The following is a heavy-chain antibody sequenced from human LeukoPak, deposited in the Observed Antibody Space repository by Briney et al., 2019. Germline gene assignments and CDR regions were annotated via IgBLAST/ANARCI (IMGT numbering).Heavy chain of an antibody. CDR3: ARDESGIAARQTYY. V-gene: IGHV3-30-3*01. CDR1: GFTFSSYA. J-gene: IGHJ4*02. D-gene: IGHD6-6*01. Sequence: PGGSLRLSCAASGFTFSSYAMHWVRQAPGKRLEWVAVISYDGSNKYYADSVKGRFTISRDNSKNTLYLQMNSLRAEDTAVYYCARDESGIAARQTYYWGQGTLVAVSS. CDR2: ISYDGSNK.